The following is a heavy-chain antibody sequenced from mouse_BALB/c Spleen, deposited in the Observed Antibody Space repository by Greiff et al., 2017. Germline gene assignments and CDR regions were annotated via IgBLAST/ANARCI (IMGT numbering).Heavy chain of an antibody. Sequence: VQLQQSAAELARPGASVKMSCKASGYTFTSYTMHWVKQRPGQGLEWIGYINPSSGYTEYNQKFKDKTTLTADKSSSTAYMQLSSLTSEDSAVYYCARSGGNYDWYFDVWGAGTTVTVSS. CDR1: GYTFTSYT. CDR3: ARSGGNYDWYFDV. V-gene: IGHV1-4*02. J-gene: IGHJ1*01. D-gene: IGHD2-1*01. CDR2: INPSSGYT.